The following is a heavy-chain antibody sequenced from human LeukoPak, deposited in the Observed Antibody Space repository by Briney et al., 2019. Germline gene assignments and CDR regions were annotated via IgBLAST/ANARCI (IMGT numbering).Heavy chain of an antibody. D-gene: IGHD3-10*01. CDR3: ARRKKNVWFGETPLDY. CDR1: GGSFSGYY. CDR2: INHSGST. J-gene: IGHJ4*02. V-gene: IGHV4-34*01. Sequence: KTSETLSLTCAVYGGSFSGYYWSWIRQPPGKGLEWIGEINHSGSTNYNPSLKSRVTISVDTSKNQFSLKLSSVTAADTAVYYCARRKKNVWFGETPLDYWGQGTLVTVSS.